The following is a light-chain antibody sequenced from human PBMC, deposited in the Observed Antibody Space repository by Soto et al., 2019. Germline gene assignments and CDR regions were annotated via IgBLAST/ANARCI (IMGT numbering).Light chain of an antibody. V-gene: IGKV3-20*01. Sequence: EIVLTQSPGTLSLSPGERATLSCGASQGVTSNYLAWYQQKPGQAPRLLIFGASIRVTGIPDRFIGSGSGTHFTLTISRLEPEDFAVYYCQHYVTSLTTFGQGTKVDI. J-gene: IGKJ1*01. CDR3: QHYVTSLTT. CDR2: GAS. CDR1: QGVTSNY.